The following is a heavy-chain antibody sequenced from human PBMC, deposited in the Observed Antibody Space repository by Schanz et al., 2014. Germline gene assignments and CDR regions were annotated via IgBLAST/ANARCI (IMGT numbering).Heavy chain of an antibody. CDR1: RFTFSNYA. CDR3: VRDTDYHFDY. CDR2: ISRSSSTI. Sequence: EVQLVESGGGLVQPGGSLRLSCAASRFTFSNYAMSWVRQAPGKGLEWVSYISRSSSTIYYADSVKGRFTISRDNAKNALYLQMNSLRAEDTAVYYCVRDTDYHFDYWGQGTLVTVSS. D-gene: IGHD4-17*01. V-gene: IGHV3-48*04. J-gene: IGHJ4*02.